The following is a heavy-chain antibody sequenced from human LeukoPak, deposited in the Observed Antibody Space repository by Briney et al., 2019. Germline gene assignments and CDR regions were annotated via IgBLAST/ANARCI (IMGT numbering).Heavy chain of an antibody. Sequence: SETLSLTCTVSGGSISGYYWSWIRQPPGKGLEWIGEINHSGSTNYNPSLKSRVTISVDTSKNQFSLKLSSVTAADTAVYYCARVSPGYFRDYWGQGTLVTVSS. CDR2: INHSGST. D-gene: IGHD3-10*02. J-gene: IGHJ4*02. V-gene: IGHV4-34*01. CDR3: ARVSPGYFRDY. CDR1: GGSISGYY.